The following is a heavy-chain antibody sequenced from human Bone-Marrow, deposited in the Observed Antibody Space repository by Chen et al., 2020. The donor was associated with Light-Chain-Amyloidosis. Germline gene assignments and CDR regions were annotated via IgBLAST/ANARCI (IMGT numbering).Heavy chain of an antibody. V-gene: IGHV1-24*01. J-gene: IGHJ6*02. D-gene: IGHD6-13*01. CDR1: GYTLTELS. Sequence: QVQLVQSGAEVKKPGASVKVTCTVSGYTLTELSIHWVRQAPGKGLEWMGGFDPEDGETIYAQKFQGRVTMTEDTSTDTAYMELSSLRSEDTAVYYCATSSYSSSWPNYYYYYGMDVWGQGTTVTVSS. CDR2: FDPEDGET. CDR3: ATSSYSSSWPNYYYYYGMDV.